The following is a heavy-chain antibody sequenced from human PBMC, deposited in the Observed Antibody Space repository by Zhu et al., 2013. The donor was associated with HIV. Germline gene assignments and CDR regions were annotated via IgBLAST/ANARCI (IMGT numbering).Heavy chain of an antibody. J-gene: IGHJ4*02. CDR3: TRDPAGRTPFDY. D-gene: IGHD2-15*01. CDR1: GYIFTNYG. CDR2: ISAYDGLT. V-gene: IGHV1-18*01. Sequence: QVQLVQSGAEVKKPGASVKVSCKASGYIFTNYGINWVRQAPGQGLQWMGWISAYDGLTNYAENFQGRVTMATDTSTSTAYMELKSLTSDDTAMYYCTRDPAGRTPFDYWGQGTLVAVSS.